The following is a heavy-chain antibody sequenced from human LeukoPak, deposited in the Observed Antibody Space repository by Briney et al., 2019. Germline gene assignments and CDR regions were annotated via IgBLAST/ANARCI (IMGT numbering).Heavy chain of an antibody. D-gene: IGHD1-26*01. J-gene: IGHJ1*01. V-gene: IGHV3-11*01. CDR1: GFTFSDYY. CDR3: TISDDSGNYYGKYFQH. Sequence: NSGGPLRLSCAASGFTFSDYYMSWIRQSPGRGLEWISYIKSSGTTIYYADSVKGRFTISRDNARNSVFLQMNSLRAEDTAVYYCTISDDSGNYYGKYFQHWGQGALVTVSS. CDR2: IKSSGTTI.